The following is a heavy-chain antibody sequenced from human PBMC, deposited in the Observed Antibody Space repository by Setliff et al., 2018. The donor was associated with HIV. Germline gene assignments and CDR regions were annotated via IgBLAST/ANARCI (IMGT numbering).Heavy chain of an antibody. CDR1: GFSFTNYG. Sequence: GGSLRLSCAASGFSFTNYGMTRVRQAPGKGLEWVSGIRDSGISVYYADSVMGRLTISRDNSKNTLYLQMNSLRAEDTAVYYCATRSSYSSDWHEYYFDYWGQGTLVTVSS. CDR2: IRDSGISV. D-gene: IGHD6-19*01. J-gene: IGHJ4*02. CDR3: ATRSSYSSDWHEYYFDY. V-gene: IGHV3-23*01.